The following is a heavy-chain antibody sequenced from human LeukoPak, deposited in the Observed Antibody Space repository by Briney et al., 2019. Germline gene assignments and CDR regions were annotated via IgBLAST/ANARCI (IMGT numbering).Heavy chain of an antibody. Sequence: ASVKVSCKASGYTFTSYDINWVRQATGQGVEWMGWMNPNSGSTGYAQKFQGRVTITRNTSISTAYMELSGLRSEDTAVYYCARGRSTGYPYYFEYWGQGTLVTVSS. CDR1: GYTFTSYD. D-gene: IGHD5-12*01. CDR2: MNPNSGST. V-gene: IGHV1-8*03. CDR3: ARGRSTGYPYYFEY. J-gene: IGHJ4*02.